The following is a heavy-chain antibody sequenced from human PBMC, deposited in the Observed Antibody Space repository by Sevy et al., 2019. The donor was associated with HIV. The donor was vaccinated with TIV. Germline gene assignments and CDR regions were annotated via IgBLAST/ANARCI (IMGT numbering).Heavy chain of an antibody. V-gene: IGHV1-69*13. J-gene: IGHJ4*02. Sequence: ASVKVYCKASGGTFSSYGICWVRQAPGQGLEWMGGIIPILGTVNYAQKFQGRVTITADESTKTAYMELSSLRSEDTAVYYCARGGGNGWYYFDYWGQETLVTVSS. D-gene: IGHD6-19*01. CDR1: GGTFSSYG. CDR3: ARGGGNGWYYFDY. CDR2: IIPILGTV.